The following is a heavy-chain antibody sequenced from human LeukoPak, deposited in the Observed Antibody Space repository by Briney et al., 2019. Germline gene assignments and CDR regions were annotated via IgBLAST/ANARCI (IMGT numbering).Heavy chain of an antibody. Sequence: GGSLRLSCVASGFTFSTYAMGWVRQVPGKGLEWVSSVSESGGSTYYADSVKGRFTISRDNSKNTLYLHMNSLRAEDTAVYYCANSPDGAFDYWGQGTLVTVSS. CDR2: VSESGGST. J-gene: IGHJ4*02. CDR3: ANSPDGAFDY. CDR1: GFTFSTYA. V-gene: IGHV3-23*01.